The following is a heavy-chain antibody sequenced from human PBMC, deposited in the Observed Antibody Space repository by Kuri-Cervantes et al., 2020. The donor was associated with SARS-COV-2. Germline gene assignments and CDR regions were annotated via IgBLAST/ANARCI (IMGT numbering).Heavy chain of an antibody. CDR2: IYHSGST. CDR3: ARQAVAVEYSSSSGAFDI. D-gene: IGHD6-6*01. V-gene: IGHV4-38-2*01. J-gene: IGHJ3*02. Sequence: SETLSLTCAVSGYSISSGYYWGWIRQPPGKGLEWIGSIYHSGSTYYNPSLKSRVTISVDTSKNQFSLKLGSVTAADTAVYYCARQAVAVEYSSSSGAFDIWGQGTMVTVSS. CDR1: GYSISSGYY.